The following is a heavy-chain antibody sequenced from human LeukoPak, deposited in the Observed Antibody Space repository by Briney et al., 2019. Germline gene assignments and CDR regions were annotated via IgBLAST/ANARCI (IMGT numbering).Heavy chain of an antibody. CDR3: ARRGDGYGGMTARYFQH. D-gene: IGHD4-23*01. V-gene: IGHV3-30*03. J-gene: IGHJ1*01. Sequence: GGSLRLSCAASGFTFRSRGMHWVRQAPGKGLEWVAVTSYDGSDKYYADSVKGRFTISRDTSKNIVHLQMNSLRAEDTAVYYCARRGDGYGGMTARYFQHWGQGTLVTVSS. CDR2: TSYDGSDK. CDR1: GFTFRSRG.